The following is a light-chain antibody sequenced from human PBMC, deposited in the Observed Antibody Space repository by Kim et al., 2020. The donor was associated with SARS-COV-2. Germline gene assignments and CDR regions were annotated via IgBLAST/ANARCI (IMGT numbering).Light chain of an antibody. V-gene: IGLV2-14*03. CDR1: SRY. J-gene: IGLJ3*02. CDR2: DVT. CDR3: ALYTTTSTWL. Sequence: SRYVSWYRQYPGKAPKVLVYDVTKRPSGVSDRFSASKSDNTASLTISGLQAEDEADYYCALYTTTSTWLFGGGTQLTVL.